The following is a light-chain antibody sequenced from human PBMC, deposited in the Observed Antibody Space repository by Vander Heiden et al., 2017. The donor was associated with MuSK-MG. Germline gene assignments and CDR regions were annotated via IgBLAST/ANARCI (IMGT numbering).Light chain of an antibody. CDR1: QTISNW. J-gene: IGKJ4*01. Sequence: DILMTQSPSTLSVSVGDRVTITCRVSQTISNWLAWCQQKPAEAPKILINKASSLQSGVPSGCSGGRSGAEFTLTISSLQPDESATFYYQQFDTYPVTFGEGTKVEIK. V-gene: IGKV1-5*03. CDR3: QQFDTYPVT. CDR2: KAS.